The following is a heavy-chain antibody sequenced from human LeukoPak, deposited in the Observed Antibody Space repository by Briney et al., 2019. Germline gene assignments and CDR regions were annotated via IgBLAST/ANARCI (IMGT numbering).Heavy chain of an antibody. J-gene: IGHJ4*02. CDR3: ARVAAAGTSPCRD. V-gene: IGHV1-18*04. CDR1: GGTFSSYG. CDR2: ISAYNGNT. D-gene: IGHD6-13*01. Sequence: GSSVKVSCKASGGTFSSYGISWVRQAPGQGLEWMGWISAYNGNTNYAQKLQGRVTMTTDTSTSTAYMELRSLRSDDTAVYYCARVAAAGTSPCRDWGQGTLVTVSS.